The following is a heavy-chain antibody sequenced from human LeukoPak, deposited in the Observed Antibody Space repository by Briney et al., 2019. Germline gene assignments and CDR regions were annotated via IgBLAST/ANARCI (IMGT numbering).Heavy chain of an antibody. D-gene: IGHD4-17*01. Sequence: ASVKVSSKTSGYTFTDYGISWVRQAPGQGLEWMGWISTYNGNTNYVQKFQGRVTMTTDTSTSTAYMELRSLRSDDTAVYYCATLYGDYEAIWDYWGQGTLVTVSS. J-gene: IGHJ4*02. CDR3: ATLYGDYEAIWDY. V-gene: IGHV1-18*01. CDR1: GYTFTDYG. CDR2: ISTYNGNT.